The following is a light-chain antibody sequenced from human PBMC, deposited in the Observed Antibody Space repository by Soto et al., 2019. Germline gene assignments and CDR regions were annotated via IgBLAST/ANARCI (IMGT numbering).Light chain of an antibody. CDR2: GAS. CDR1: QSVRNTD. Sequence: EIVLTQSPATLSLSPGERATFACRASQSVRNTDLAWYQQKVGQAPRLLIYGASRRATGIPDRFSGSGSGTDFILTISRLEPEDFAMYYCQQYGSSPRFTVGPGTKVDIK. CDR3: QQYGSSPRFT. V-gene: IGKV3-20*01. J-gene: IGKJ3*01.